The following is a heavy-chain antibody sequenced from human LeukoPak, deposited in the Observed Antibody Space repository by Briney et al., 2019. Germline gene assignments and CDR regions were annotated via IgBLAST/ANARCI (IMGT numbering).Heavy chain of an antibody. CDR1: GFTFSSYW. D-gene: IGHD4-23*01. J-gene: IGHJ3*02. Sequence: GGSLRLSCAASGFTFSSYWMHWVRQVPGKGLVWVSRIGTDSSSTTYADYVKGRFTISRDNAKNTLYLQMNSLRAEDTAVYYCARDKYGGNSNAFDIWGQGTLVTVSS. CDR3: ARDKYGGNSNAFDI. V-gene: IGHV3-74*01. CDR2: IGTDSSST.